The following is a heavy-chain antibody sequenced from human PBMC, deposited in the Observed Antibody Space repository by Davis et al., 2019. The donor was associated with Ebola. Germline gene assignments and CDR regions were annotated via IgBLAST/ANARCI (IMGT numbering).Heavy chain of an antibody. CDR1: GGSFSSYY. J-gene: IGHJ5*02. CDR3: VRSVTLVRGVIPWFDP. V-gene: IGHV4-34*01. D-gene: IGHD3-10*01. CDR2: INHSGST. Sequence: GSLRLSCAVYGGSFSSYYWNWIRQPPGKGLEWIGEINHSGSTKYNPSLKSRVAISVDTSKNQISLRLSSVTAADTAVYYCVRSVTLVRGVIPWFDPWGQGTQVTVSS.